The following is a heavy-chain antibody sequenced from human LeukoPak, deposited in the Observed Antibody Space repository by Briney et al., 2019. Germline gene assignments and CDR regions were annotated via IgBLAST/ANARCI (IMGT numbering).Heavy chain of an antibody. D-gene: IGHD6-13*01. J-gene: IGHJ4*02. CDR1: GGSFSGYY. CDR2: INHSGST. CDR3: ARGGGSSS. Sequence: SETLSLTCAVYGGSFSGYYWSWIRQPPGKGLEWIGEINHSGSTNYNPSLKSRVTISVDTSKNQFSLKLSSVTAADTAVYYCARGGGSSSWVQGTLVTVSS. V-gene: IGHV4-34*01.